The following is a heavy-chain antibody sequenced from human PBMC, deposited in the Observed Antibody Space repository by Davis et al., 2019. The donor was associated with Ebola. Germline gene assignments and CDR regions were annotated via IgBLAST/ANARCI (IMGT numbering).Heavy chain of an antibody. CDR3: ARDPPHS. J-gene: IGHJ5*02. Sequence: SVKVSCKASGGTFSSFRISWVRQAPGQGLEWMGRIIPFIGIGDYAPKFRGRVTITADKFTNTVYMELSSLKSDDTAVYYCARDPPHSWGQGTLVTVSS. CDR2: IIPFIGIG. V-gene: IGHV1-69*04. CDR1: GGTFSSFR.